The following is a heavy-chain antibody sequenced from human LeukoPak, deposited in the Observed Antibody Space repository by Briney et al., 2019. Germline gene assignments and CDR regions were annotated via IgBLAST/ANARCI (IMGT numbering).Heavy chain of an antibody. CDR2: INPSGGST. J-gene: IGHJ4*02. CDR3: ARVHRLDSSGWH. D-gene: IGHD6-19*01. CDR1: GYTFTSYY. Sequence: ASVKASCKASGYTFTSYYMHWVRQAPGQGLEWMGIINPSGGSTSYAQKFQGRVTMTRDTSTSTVYMELSGLRSEDTAVYYCARVHRLDSSGWHWGQGTLVTVSS. V-gene: IGHV1-46*01.